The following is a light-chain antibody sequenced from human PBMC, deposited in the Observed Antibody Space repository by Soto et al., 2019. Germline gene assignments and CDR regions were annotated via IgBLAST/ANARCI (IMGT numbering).Light chain of an antibody. Sequence: QSVLTQPPSASGTPGQRVTISCSGSSSNIGSNAVNWYQQLPRTAPKLLIYSSDQRPSGVPDRFSGSKSGTSASLAISGLQSDDEADYYCAAWDDSLNGWVFGGGTKVTVL. CDR2: SSD. CDR1: SSNIGSNA. CDR3: AAWDDSLNGWV. J-gene: IGLJ3*02. V-gene: IGLV1-44*01.